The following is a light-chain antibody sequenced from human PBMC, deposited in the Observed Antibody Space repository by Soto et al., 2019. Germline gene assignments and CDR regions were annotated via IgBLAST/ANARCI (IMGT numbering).Light chain of an antibody. J-gene: IGLJ2*01. CDR2: YDS. CDR3: QVLEATGDQVV. CDR1: NVGSRS. Sequence: SYELTQPPSVSVAPGETARISCGGNNVGSRSVHWYQQKPGQAPFLVIYYDSDRSSGIPERFSGSNSGNTATLIISRVEAGDEVDYYCQVLEATGDQVVFGGGTKLTVL. V-gene: IGLV3-21*01.